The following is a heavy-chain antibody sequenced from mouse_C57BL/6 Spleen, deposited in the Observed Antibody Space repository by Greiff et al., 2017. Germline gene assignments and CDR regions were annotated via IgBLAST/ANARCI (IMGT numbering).Heavy chain of an antibody. CDR1: GYTFTSYW. Sequence: QVQLQQPGAELVMPGASVKLSCKASGYTFTSYWMPWVKQRPGQGLEWIGENDPSDSYTNYNQKFKGKSTLTVDKSSSTAYMQLSSLTSEDSAVYYCARTHYYGRSNYEMDYWGQGTSVTVSS. CDR3: ARTHYYGRSNYEMDY. D-gene: IGHD1-1*01. V-gene: IGHV1-69*01. CDR2: NDPSDSYT. J-gene: IGHJ4*01.